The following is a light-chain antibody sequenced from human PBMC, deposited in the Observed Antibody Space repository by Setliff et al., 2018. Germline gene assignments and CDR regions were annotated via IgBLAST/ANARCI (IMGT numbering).Light chain of an antibody. CDR2: DVT. CDR3: SSYTTSGTYV. CDR1: SSDVGGYTY. J-gene: IGLJ1*01. Sequence: QSVLTQPASVSGSPGQWITISCSGTSSDVGGYTYVSWYQQHPGKAPKLMIYDVTNRPSGISNRFSGSKSGNTASLTISGLQAEDDADYYCSSYTTSGTYVFGTGTKVTVL. V-gene: IGLV2-14*03.